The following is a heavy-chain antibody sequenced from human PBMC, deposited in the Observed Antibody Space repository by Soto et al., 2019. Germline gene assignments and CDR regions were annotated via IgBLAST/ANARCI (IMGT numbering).Heavy chain of an antibody. CDR3: AVHYYGSGSYRYYYYGMDV. V-gene: IGHV4-39*01. D-gene: IGHD3-10*01. CDR2: IYYSGST. CDR1: GGSISSGGYY. Sequence: PSETLSLTCTVSGGSISSGGYYWSWIRQHPGRGLEWIGSIYYSGSTYYNPSLKSRVTISVDTSKNQFSLKLSSVTAADTAVYYCAVHYYGSGSYRYYYYGMDVWGQGTTVTVSS. J-gene: IGHJ6*02.